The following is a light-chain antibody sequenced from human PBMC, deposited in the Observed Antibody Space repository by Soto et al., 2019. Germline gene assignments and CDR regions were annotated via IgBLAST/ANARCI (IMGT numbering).Light chain of an antibody. Sequence: QSVLTQPPSASGTPGQRVTISCSGSNSNVGNNTVNWYQQFPGTSPRLLMEGNDQRPSGVPDRFSGSKSANSASLAISGLKSEDEADYYCAAWDDCLNGWLFGGGTKVTVL. J-gene: IGLJ3*02. CDR1: NSNVGNNT. CDR2: GND. CDR3: AAWDDCLNGWL. V-gene: IGLV1-44*01.